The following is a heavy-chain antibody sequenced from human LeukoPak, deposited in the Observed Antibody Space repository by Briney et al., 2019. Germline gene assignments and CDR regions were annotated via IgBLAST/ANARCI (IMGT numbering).Heavy chain of an antibody. CDR3: AKVVVVTAIPLGFDY. CDR2: ISSNGGST. Sequence: PGGSLRLSCAASGFTFSSSMHWVRQAPGKGLEYVSAISSNGGSTYYANSVKGRFTISRDNSKNTLYLQMGSLRAEDMAVYYCAKVVVVTAIPLGFDYWGQGTLVTVSS. D-gene: IGHD2-21*02. V-gene: IGHV3-64*01. J-gene: IGHJ4*02. CDR1: GFTFSSS.